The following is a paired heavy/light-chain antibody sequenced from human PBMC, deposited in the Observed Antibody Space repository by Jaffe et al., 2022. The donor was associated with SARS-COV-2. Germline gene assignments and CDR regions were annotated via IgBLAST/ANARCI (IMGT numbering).Light chain of an antibody. CDR2: GAS. CDR1: QSVSSSY. CDR3: QQYGSSIT. V-gene: IGKV3-20*01. J-gene: IGKJ5*01. Sequence: EIVLTQSPGTLSLSPGERATLSCRASQSVSSSYLAWYQQKPGQAPRLLIYGASSRATGIPDRFSGSGSGTDFTLTISRLEPEDFAVYYCQQYGSSITFGQGTRLEIK.
Heavy chain of an antibody. CDR3: ARGRSGSQYSSSWSLTWLDP. V-gene: IGHV1-46*01. Sequence: QVQLVQSGAEVKKPGASVKVSCKASGYSFINFYMHWVRLAPGQGLEWMGIINPSGGSTGYAQKFQGRATMTRDTSTSTVYMELRSLRSEDTAVYYCARGRSGSQYSSSWSLTWLDPWGQGTLVTVSS. J-gene: IGHJ5*02. D-gene: IGHD6-13*01. CDR1: GYSFINFY. CDR2: INPSGGST.